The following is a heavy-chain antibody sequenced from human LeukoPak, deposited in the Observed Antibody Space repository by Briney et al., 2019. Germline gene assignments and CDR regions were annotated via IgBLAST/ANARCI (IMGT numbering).Heavy chain of an antibody. CDR3: ARVYCGGDCPRGGAFDI. D-gene: IGHD2-21*02. Sequence: AAVKVSYKASGYTFTSYGISWVRQAPGQGLEWMGWISAYNGNTNYSQKLHGRVTMTTDTSTSKAYMELRSLRYDDTAVYYCARVYCGGDCPRGGAFDIWGQGTMVTVSS. CDR2: ISAYNGNT. V-gene: IGHV1-18*01. J-gene: IGHJ3*02. CDR1: GYTFTSYG.